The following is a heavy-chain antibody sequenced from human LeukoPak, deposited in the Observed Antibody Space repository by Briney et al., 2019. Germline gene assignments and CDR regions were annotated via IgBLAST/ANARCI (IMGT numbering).Heavy chain of an antibody. CDR3: ARGRQLWLRGYFDY. V-gene: IGHV4-34*01. D-gene: IGHD5-18*01. CDR1: GGSFSGYY. Sequence: PSETLSLTCAVYGGSFSGYYWSWIRQPPGKGREWIGEINHSGSTNYNPSLKSRVTISVDTSKNQFSLKLSSVTATDTAVYYCARGRQLWLRGYFDYWGQGTLVTVSS. J-gene: IGHJ4*02. CDR2: INHSGST.